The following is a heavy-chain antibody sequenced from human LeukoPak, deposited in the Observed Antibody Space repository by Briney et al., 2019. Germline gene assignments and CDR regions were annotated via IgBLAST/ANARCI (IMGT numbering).Heavy chain of an antibody. CDR2: IYYSGST. CDR1: GGSISSYY. CDR3: AREIAYYGSGAFDY. Sequence: PSETLSLTCTVSGGSISSYYWSWIRQPPGKGLEWIGYIYYSGSTNYNPSLKSRVTISVDTSKNQFSLKLSSVTAADTAVYYCAREIAYYGSGAFDYWGQGTLVTVSS. V-gene: IGHV4-59*01. D-gene: IGHD3-10*01. J-gene: IGHJ4*02.